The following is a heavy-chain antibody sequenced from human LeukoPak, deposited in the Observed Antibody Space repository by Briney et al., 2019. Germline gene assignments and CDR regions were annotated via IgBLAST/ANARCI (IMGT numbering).Heavy chain of an antibody. CDR3: AIGYCSSTSCYAPRTFDP. D-gene: IGHD2-2*01. Sequence: ASVKVSCKASGGTFSSYAISWVRQAPGQGLEWMGGIIPIFGTANYAQKFQGRVTITADKSTSTAYMELSSLRSEDTAVYYCAIGYCSSTSCYAPRTFDPWGQGTLVTVSS. CDR2: IIPIFGTA. CDR1: GGTFSSYA. J-gene: IGHJ5*02. V-gene: IGHV1-69*06.